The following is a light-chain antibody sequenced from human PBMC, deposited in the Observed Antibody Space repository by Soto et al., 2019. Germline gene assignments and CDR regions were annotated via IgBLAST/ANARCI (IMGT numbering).Light chain of an antibody. CDR1: SSNIGSSY. V-gene: IGLV1-47*02. Sequence: QSVLTQPPSTSGTPGQRVTISCSGSSSNIGSSYVFWFQHLPGTAPKLLMYNNNQRPSGVPDRVSASKSGTSASLAISGLLSEDEADYYCAAWDDRVSGYVFGTGTKVTVL. J-gene: IGLJ1*01. CDR2: NNN. CDR3: AAWDDRVSGYV.